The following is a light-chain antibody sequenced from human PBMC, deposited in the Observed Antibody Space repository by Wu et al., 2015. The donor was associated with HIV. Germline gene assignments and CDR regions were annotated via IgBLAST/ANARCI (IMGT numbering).Light chain of an antibody. CDR2: KAS. CDR1: QSISSW. V-gene: IGKV1-5*03. CDR3: QQLKSYPLT. Sequence: DIQMTQSPSTLSASVGDRVTITCRASQSISSWLAWYQQKPGKAPKLLIYKASSLESGVPSRFSGSGSGTEFTLTIDGLQREDFGIYFCQQLKSYPLTFGQGTKLEIK. J-gene: IGKJ2*01.